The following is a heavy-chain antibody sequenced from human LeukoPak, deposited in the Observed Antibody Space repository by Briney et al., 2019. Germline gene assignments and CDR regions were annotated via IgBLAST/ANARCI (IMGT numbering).Heavy chain of an antibody. V-gene: IGHV1-18*01. CDR3: ARRYFWYLDL. CDR1: GYAFSSQN. Sequence: ASVKVSCKASGYAFSSQNINWVRQAPGQGLEWMGWISTPNGNTNYAQKFQGRVTMTTDTSTSTAYMEVRNLRSDDTAVYYCARRYFWYLDLWGRGTPVTVSS. J-gene: IGHJ2*01. D-gene: IGHD1-1*01. CDR2: ISTPNGNT.